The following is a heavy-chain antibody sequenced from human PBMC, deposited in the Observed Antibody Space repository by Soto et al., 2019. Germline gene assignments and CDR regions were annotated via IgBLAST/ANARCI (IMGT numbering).Heavy chain of an antibody. CDR1: GGTFSSYA. Sequence: HVQLVQSGAEVKKPGSSVKVSCKASGGTFSSYAISWVRQAPGQGLEWMGGIIPISGTANYAQKFQGRVTITADESTSTAYMELSRLRSEDTAVYYCATSQGSSTSLEIYYYYYYGMDVWGQGTTVTVSS. CDR3: ATSQGSSTSLEIYYYYYYGMDV. J-gene: IGHJ6*02. D-gene: IGHD2-2*01. V-gene: IGHV1-69*01. CDR2: IIPISGTA.